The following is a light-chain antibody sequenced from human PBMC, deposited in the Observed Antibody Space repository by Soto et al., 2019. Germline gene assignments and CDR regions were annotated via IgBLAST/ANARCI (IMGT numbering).Light chain of an antibody. V-gene: IGKV3-11*01. CDR2: DAS. CDR1: QSVSSY. J-gene: IGKJ1*01. Sequence: TQSPATLSASVGDRVTITCRASQSVSSYLAWYQQKPGQAPRLLIYDASNRATGIPARFSGSGSGTDFTLTISSLEPEDFAVYYCQQRGNWPWTFGQGTKVEIK. CDR3: QQRGNWPWT.